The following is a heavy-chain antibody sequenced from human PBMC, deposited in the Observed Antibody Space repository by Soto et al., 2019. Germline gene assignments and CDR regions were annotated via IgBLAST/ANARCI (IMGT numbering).Heavy chain of an antibody. Sequence: GGSLRLSCTASGFTFGDYAMSWVRQAPGKGLEWVGFIRSKAYGGTTEYAASVKGRFTISRDDSKSIAYLQMNSLKTEDTAVYYCTRDAHPIAVAGTALYYYYGMDVWGQGTTVTVSS. CDR2: IRSKAYGGTT. CDR3: TRDAHPIAVAGTALYYYYGMDV. J-gene: IGHJ6*02. CDR1: GFTFGDYA. D-gene: IGHD6-19*01. V-gene: IGHV3-49*04.